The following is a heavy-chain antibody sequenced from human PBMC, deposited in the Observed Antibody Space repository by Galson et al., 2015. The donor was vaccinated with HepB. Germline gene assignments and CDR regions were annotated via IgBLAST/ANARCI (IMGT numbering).Heavy chain of an antibody. D-gene: IGHD2-15*01. CDR1: GFTFSSYA. V-gene: IGHV3-30-3*01. CDR2: ISYDGSNK. CDR3: ARGEWDIVVEFGYGMDV. Sequence: SLRLSCAASGFTFSSYAMHWVRQAPGKGLEWVAVISYDGSNKYYADSVKGRFTISRDNSKNTLYLQMNSLRAEDTAVYYCARGEWDIVVEFGYGMDVWGQGTTVTVSS. J-gene: IGHJ6*02.